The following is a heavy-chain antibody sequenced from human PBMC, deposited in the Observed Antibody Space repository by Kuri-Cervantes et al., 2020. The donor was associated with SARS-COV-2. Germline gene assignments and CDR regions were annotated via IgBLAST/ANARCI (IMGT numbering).Heavy chain of an antibody. D-gene: IGHD3-16*02. Sequence: ASVKVSCKASGYTFTSYGISWVRQAPGQGLEWMGWISGYNGITNYAQKLQGRVTMTTDTSTSTADMELRSLRSDDTAVYYCARDHRMITFGGVIDHFDYWGQGTLVTVSS. CDR1: GYTFTSYG. J-gene: IGHJ4*02. CDR2: ISGYNGIT. CDR3: ARDHRMITFGGVIDHFDY. V-gene: IGHV1-18*04.